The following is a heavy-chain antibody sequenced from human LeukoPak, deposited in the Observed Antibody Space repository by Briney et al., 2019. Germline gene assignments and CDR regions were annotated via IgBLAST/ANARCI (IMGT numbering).Heavy chain of an antibody. CDR3: ARLYCSSTSCYGGYYYYMDV. CDR1: GYTFTGYY. D-gene: IGHD2-2*01. J-gene: IGHJ6*03. CDR2: INPNSGGT. V-gene: IGHV1-2*02. Sequence: ASVKVSCKASGYTFTGYYMHWVRQAPGQGLEWMGLINPNSGGTNYAQKFQGRVTMTRDTSISTAYMELRSLRSDDTAVYYCARLYCSSTSCYGGYYYYMDVWGKGTTVTISS.